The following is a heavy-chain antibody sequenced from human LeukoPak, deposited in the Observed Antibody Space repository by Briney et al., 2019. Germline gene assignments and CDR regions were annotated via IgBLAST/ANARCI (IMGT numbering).Heavy chain of an antibody. CDR3: ARSYDFWSGALGY. CDR1: GFTFSSYS. Sequence: GGSLRLSCAASGFTFSSYSMHWVRQAPGKGLEWVSSISRSSCYIYYADSVKGRFTNSRDNAKDSLYVQMNSLRAEDTAVYYCARSYDFWSGALGYWGQGTLVTVCS. V-gene: IGHV3-21*01. CDR2: ISRSSCYI. D-gene: IGHD3-3*01. J-gene: IGHJ4*02.